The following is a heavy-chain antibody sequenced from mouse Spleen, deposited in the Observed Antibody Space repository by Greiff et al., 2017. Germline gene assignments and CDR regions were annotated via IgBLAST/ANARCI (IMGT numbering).Heavy chain of an antibody. J-gene: IGHJ4*01. CDR1: GYSITSGYD. CDR2: ISYSGST. V-gene: IGHV3-1*01. Sequence: VQLKESGPGMVKPSQSLSLTCTVTGYSITSGYDWHWIRHFPGNKLEWMGYISYSGSTNYNPSLKSRISITHDTSKNHFFLKLNSVTTEDTATYYCARVRNYYAMDYWGQGTSVTVSS. CDR3: ARVRNYYAMDY.